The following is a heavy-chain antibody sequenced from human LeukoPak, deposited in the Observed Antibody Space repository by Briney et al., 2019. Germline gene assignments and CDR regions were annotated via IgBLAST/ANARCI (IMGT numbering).Heavy chain of an antibody. J-gene: IGHJ4*02. CDR1: GASISSSNYY. Sequence: SETLSLTCAVSGASISSSNYYWGWIRQPPGKGLEWIGEINHSGSTNYNPSLKSRVTISVDTSKNQFSLKLSSVTAADTAVYYCARGRRLWSTFDYWGQGTLVTVSS. D-gene: IGHD5-18*01. CDR2: INHSGST. V-gene: IGHV4-39*07. CDR3: ARGRRLWSTFDY.